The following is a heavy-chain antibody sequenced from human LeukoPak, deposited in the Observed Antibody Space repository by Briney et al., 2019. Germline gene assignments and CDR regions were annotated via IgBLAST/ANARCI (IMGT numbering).Heavy chain of an antibody. D-gene: IGHD6-13*01. CDR1: GYSFTSYW. CDR2: IYPGDSDT. CDR3: ARFALTSSLEY. Sequence: GEALKISCKGSGYSFTSYWIGWVRQMPGKGLEWMGIIYPGDSDTRYSPLFQGQVTLSVDRSISTAYLHWSGLKASDTAIYYCARFALTSSLEYWGQGTLVTVSS. V-gene: IGHV5-51*01. J-gene: IGHJ4*02.